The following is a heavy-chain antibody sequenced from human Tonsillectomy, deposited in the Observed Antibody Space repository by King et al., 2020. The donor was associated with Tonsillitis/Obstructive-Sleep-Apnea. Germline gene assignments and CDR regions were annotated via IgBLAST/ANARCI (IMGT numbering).Heavy chain of an antibody. CDR3: ARHLRDVYKYAYYYGMDV. CDR1: GYSFTSYW. CDR2: IDPSESYT. J-gene: IGHJ6*02. D-gene: IGHD5-24*01. Sequence: VQLQQSGAEVKKPGESLRISCKGSGYSFTSYWISWVRQMPGKGLEWMGRIDPSESYTNYSPSSQGHITILVDKSISTAYLQWSSLKASDTAMYYCARHLRDVYKYAYYYGMDVWGQGTTVTVSS. V-gene: IGHV5-10-1*01.